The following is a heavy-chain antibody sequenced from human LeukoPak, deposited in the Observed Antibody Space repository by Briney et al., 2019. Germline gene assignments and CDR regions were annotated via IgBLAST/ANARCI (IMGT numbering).Heavy chain of an antibody. CDR2: IKQDGTEQ. CDR1: GFTFSSYW. J-gene: IGHJ4*02. D-gene: IGHD6-13*01. Sequence: GGSLRLSCAASGFTFSSYWMSWVRQAPGKGLEWVANIKQDGTEQYYVDSVKGRVRISRDNAKNSLYLQLNSLRAEDTALYYCARDWGGAAAGPVFGYWGQGTLVTVSS. V-gene: IGHV3-7*01. CDR3: ARDWGGAAAGPVFGY.